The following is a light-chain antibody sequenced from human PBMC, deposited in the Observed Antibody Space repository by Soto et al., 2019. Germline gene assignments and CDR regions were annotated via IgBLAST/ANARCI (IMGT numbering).Light chain of an antibody. CDR3: QQYNSYSWT. CDR1: QSISDW. V-gene: IGKV1-5*03. J-gene: IGKJ1*01. CDR2: KAS. Sequence: DIQMTQSPSTLSASVGDTVTITCRASQSISDWLAWYQQKPGKAPKVLIYKASSLESGVPSRFSGSGSGTEFPLTISSLQPDDFATYYCQQYNSYSWTFGQGTKVEIK.